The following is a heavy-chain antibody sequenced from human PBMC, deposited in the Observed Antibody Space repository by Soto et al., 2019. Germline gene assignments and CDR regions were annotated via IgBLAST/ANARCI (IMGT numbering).Heavy chain of an antibody. J-gene: IGHJ2*01. Sequence: EVQLLESGGGLVQPGGSLRLSCAGSGFTFINYAMNWVRQAPGKGPEWVSSISGGGDAAFFGDSVRGRFTISRDNSKNTVTLQMNSLGVGDTAVYYCARKILGSTTRPDYWYFDLWGRGTLVTVSS. CDR1: GFTFINYA. CDR2: ISGGGDAA. CDR3: ARKILGSTTRPDYWYFDL. V-gene: IGHV3-23*01. D-gene: IGHD7-27*01.